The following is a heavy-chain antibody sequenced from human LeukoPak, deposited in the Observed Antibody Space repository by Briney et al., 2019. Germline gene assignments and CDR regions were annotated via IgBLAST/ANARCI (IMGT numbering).Heavy chain of an antibody. J-gene: IGHJ4*02. CDR3: ARVREFYFDY. CDR2: ISAYNGNT. V-gene: IGHV1-18*01. Sequence: GASVKVSCKALGYTFTKEAISWVRQAPGQGLEWMGWISAYNGNTNYAQKLQGRVTMTTDTSTSTAYMELRSLRSDDTAVYYCARVREFYFDYWGQGTLVTVSS. CDR1: GYTFTKEA. D-gene: IGHD3-10*01.